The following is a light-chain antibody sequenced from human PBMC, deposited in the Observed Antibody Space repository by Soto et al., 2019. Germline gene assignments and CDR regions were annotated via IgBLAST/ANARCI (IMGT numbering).Light chain of an antibody. CDR1: QSVSSY. CDR3: QQYGSSPPLT. J-gene: IGKJ4*01. V-gene: IGKV3-20*01. Sequence: EIVLTQSPATMSLSPGERATLSCRASQSVSSYLAWYQQKPGQAPRLLIYGASSRATVIPDRFSGSGSGTDFTLTISRLEPEDFAVYYCQQYGSSPPLTFGGGTK. CDR2: GAS.